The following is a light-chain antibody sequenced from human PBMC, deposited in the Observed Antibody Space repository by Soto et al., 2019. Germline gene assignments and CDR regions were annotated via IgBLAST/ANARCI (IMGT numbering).Light chain of an antibody. CDR1: QSISSN. V-gene: IGKV1-39*01. Sequence: DIQMTQSPSSLSAFAGDRVTITCRASQSISSNLNWYQQKPGKAPKLLIYSASSLQSGVPSRFSGSGSGTDFTHTITSLQPEDFATYYCQQSFSIPYIFGQGTKLDIK. J-gene: IGKJ2*01. CDR2: SAS. CDR3: QQSFSIPYI.